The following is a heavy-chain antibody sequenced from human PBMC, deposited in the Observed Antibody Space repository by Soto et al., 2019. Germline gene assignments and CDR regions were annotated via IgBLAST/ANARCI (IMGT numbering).Heavy chain of an antibody. J-gene: IGHJ6*03. CDR3: ARGRREYSGYDYYYYMDV. V-gene: IGHV3-53*04. Sequence: EVQLVESGGGLVQPGGSLRLSCAASGFTVSSNYMSWVRQAPGKGLEWVSVIYSGGSTYYADSVKGRFTISRHNSKNTLYLQMNRLRAEDTAVYYCARGRREYSGYDYYYYMDVWGKGTTVTVSS. CDR1: GFTVSSNY. D-gene: IGHD5-12*01. CDR2: IYSGGST.